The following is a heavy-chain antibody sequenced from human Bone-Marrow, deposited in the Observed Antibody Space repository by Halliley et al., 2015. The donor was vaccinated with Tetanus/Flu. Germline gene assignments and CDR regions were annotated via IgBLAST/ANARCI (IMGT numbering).Heavy chain of an antibody. CDR2: IYHTGNS. V-gene: IGHV4-30-2*01. J-gene: IGHJ3*01. CDR3: ARGTLLDAFDV. Sequence: LRLSCSISGGSISGDYSWSWIRQPPGKGLEWIGYIYHTGNSYYNPSLTSRLTISIDRSKNQISLKLTSVTAADTAVYYCARGTLLDAFDVWGPGTRATVSS. CDR1: GGSISGDYS.